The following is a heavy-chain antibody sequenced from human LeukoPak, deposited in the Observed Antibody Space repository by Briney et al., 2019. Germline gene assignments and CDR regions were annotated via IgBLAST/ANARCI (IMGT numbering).Heavy chain of an antibody. Sequence: GASVKVSCKASGYIFTSRGITWVRQAPGQGLEWMGWISAYNGNTNYAQNVQGRVTVTRDTSTSTAYKELRSLRFDDTAVYYCARDLPGAAVEGTTRGMDVWGQGTTVTVSS. CDR1: GYIFTSRG. CDR3: ARDLPGAAVEGTTRGMDV. CDR2: ISAYNGNT. D-gene: IGHD6-19*01. V-gene: IGHV1-18*01. J-gene: IGHJ6*02.